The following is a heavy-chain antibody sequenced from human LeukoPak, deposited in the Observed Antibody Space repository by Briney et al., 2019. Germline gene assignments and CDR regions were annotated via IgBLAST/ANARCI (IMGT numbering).Heavy chain of an antibody. V-gene: IGHV1-69*06. CDR1: GGTFSSYA. Sequence: ASVKVSCKASGGTFSSYAISWVRQAPGQGLERMGGIIPIFGTANYAQKFQGRVTITADKSTSTAYMELSSLRSEDTAVYYCARVGRNWNYDGLGWFDPWGQGTLVTVSS. CDR2: IIPIFGTA. J-gene: IGHJ5*02. D-gene: IGHD1-7*01. CDR3: ARVGRNWNYDGLGWFDP.